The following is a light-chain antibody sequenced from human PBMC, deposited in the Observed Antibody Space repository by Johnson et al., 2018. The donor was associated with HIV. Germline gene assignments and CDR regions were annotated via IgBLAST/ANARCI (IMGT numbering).Light chain of an antibody. CDR3: ATWDISLTIGGV. Sequence: QSVLTQPPSVSAAPGQKVTISCSGSSSNIGSNYVSWYQQFPVAAPKLLIYENDKRPSGIPDRFSGSKSGPSATLGITGLQTGHEADYYCATWDISLTIGGVFGTGTKVTVL. J-gene: IGLJ1*01. CDR1: SSNIGSNY. CDR2: END. V-gene: IGLV1-51*01.